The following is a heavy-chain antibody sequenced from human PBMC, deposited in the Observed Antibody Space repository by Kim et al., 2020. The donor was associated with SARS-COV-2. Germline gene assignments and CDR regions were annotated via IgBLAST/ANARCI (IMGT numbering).Heavy chain of an antibody. J-gene: IGHJ4*02. CDR3: ARDCSGSSSPFDY. CDR1: GGSISSGSYY. CDR2: IYTSGST. V-gene: IGHV4-61*02. D-gene: IGHD2-15*01. Sequence: SETLSLTCTVSGGSISSGSYYWSWIRQPAGKGLEWIGRIYTSGSTNYNPSLKSRVTISVDTSKNQFSLKLSSVTAADTAVYYCARDCSGSSSPFDYWGQGTLVTVSS.